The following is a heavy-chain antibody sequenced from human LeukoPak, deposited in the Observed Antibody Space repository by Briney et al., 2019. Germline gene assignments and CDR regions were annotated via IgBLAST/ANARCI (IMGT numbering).Heavy chain of an antibody. D-gene: IGHD4-17*01. Sequence: GGSLRLSCAASGFTVSNNYMTWVRQAPGKGLEWVSYITSGSRSNYADAVEGRFTISRGDSKKTLYLQMNSLRAEDTAVYYCARDHTPQLESYGDYGLDYWGQGTLVTDSP. J-gene: IGHJ4*02. CDR3: ARDHTPQLESYGDYGLDY. CDR1: GFTVSNNY. V-gene: IGHV3-53*01. CDR2: ITSGSRS.